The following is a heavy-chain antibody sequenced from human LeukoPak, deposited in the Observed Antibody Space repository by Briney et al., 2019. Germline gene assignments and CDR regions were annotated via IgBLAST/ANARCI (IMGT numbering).Heavy chain of an antibody. J-gene: IGHJ5*02. V-gene: IGHV1-18*01. CDR2: ISAYNGNT. D-gene: IGHD2-2*01. Sequence: ASVKVSCKASGYTSTSYGISWVRQAPGQGLEWMGWISAYNGNTNYAQKLQGRVTMTTDTSTSTAYMELRSLRSDDTAVYYCARLPTSRNKYNWFDPWGQGTLVTVSS. CDR3: ARLPTSRNKYNWFDP. CDR1: GYTSTSYG.